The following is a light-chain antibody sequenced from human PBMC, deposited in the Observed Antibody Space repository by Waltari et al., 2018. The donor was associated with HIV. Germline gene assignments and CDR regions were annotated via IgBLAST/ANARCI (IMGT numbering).Light chain of an antibody. CDR3: QSYDSGLSAYV. Sequence: PGQRVTISCTGSSSNIGAGYDVHWFQQLPGTAPELLIYGNTNRPSGVPDRFSGSKSGTSASLAITGLQAEDEADYYCQSYDSGLSAYVFGTGTKVTVL. V-gene: IGLV1-40*01. CDR1: SSNIGAGYD. CDR2: GNT. J-gene: IGLJ1*01.